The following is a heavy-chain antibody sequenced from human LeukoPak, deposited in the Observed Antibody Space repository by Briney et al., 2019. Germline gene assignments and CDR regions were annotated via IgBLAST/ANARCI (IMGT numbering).Heavy chain of an antibody. Sequence: SQTLPLTCAISGDSVSSNSVAWNWIRQSPSRRLEWLGRTYYRSKWYNDYAVSVKSRITINPDTSKNQFSLQLNSVTPEDTAVYYCAREREHAFNIWGQGTMVTVSS. CDR1: GDSVSSNSVA. CDR3: AREREHAFNI. J-gene: IGHJ3*02. CDR2: TYYRSKWYN. V-gene: IGHV6-1*01. D-gene: IGHD5-24*01.